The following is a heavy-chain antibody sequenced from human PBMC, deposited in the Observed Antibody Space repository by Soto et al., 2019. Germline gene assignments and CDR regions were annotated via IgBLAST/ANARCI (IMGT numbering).Heavy chain of an antibody. Sequence: SETLSLTCTVSGGSISSYYWSWIRQPPGKGLEWIGYIYYSGSTNYNPSLKSRVTISVDTSKNQFSLRLSSVTAADTAVYYCARDGIAAAGRWWFDPWGQGTLVTVSS. CDR2: IYYSGST. D-gene: IGHD6-13*01. CDR3: ARDGIAAAGRWWFDP. J-gene: IGHJ5*02. V-gene: IGHV4-59*01. CDR1: GGSISSYY.